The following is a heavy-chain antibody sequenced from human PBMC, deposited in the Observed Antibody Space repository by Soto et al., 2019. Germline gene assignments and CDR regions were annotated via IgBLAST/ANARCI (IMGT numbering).Heavy chain of an antibody. CDR2: ISYDGSNK. J-gene: IGHJ6*02. CDR1: GFTFSRYG. V-gene: IGHV3-30*18. Sequence: GGSLRLSCAASGFTFSRYGMHWVRQAPGKGLEWVAVISYDGSNKYYADSVKGRFTISGDNSKNTLYLQMNSLRAEDTAVYYCAKDYSDSSGWRHAYYYYGMDVWGQGTTVTVSS. D-gene: IGHD6-19*01. CDR3: AKDYSDSSGWRHAYYYYGMDV.